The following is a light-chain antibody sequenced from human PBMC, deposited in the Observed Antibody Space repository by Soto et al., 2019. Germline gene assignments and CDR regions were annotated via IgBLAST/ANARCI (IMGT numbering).Light chain of an antibody. CDR2: GAT. J-gene: IGKJ4*01. CDR1: EGVINN. V-gene: IGKV3-15*01. CDR3: QQYSQWPLT. Sequence: EIVMTQSPDTLSVSPGERATLSCRASEGVINNLAWYQRKPGQAPRLFIYGATTRATDVPVRFSGRGSGTEFTLTITSPQPEDSAVYYCQQYSQWPLTFGGGTKV.